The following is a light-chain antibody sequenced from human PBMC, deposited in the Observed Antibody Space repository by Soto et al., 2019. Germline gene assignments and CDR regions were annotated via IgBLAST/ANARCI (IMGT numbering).Light chain of an antibody. CDR1: QSVSNNF. Sequence: EIVLTQSPGTLSLSPGERATLSCRASQSVSNNFLAWYLQKPGQAPRLLIFGASSRATGIPDRFSGSGSGTDFTLTISSLEPEDFAVYYCQQYVSSPMYTFGQGTKLEIK. J-gene: IGKJ2*01. CDR3: QQYVSSPMYT. V-gene: IGKV3-20*01. CDR2: GAS.